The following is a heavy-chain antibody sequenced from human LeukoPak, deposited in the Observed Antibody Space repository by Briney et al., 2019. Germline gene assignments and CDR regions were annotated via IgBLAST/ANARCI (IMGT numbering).Heavy chain of an antibody. Sequence: SGPTLVKPTQTLTLTCTFSGFSLSTSGMCVSWIRQPPGKALEWLARIDWDDDKYYSTSLKTRLTISKDTSKNQVVLTMTNMDPVDTATYYCARIQILSSYYYGMDVWGQGTTVTVSS. V-gene: IGHV2-70*11. D-gene: IGHD5/OR15-5a*01. CDR2: IDWDDDK. CDR1: GFSLSTSGMC. CDR3: ARIQILSSYYYGMDV. J-gene: IGHJ6*02.